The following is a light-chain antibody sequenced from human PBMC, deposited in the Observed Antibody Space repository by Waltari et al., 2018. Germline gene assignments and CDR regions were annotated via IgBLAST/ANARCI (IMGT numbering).Light chain of an antibody. CDR2: KDS. CDR3: YSAADNNRL. J-gene: IGLJ2*01. Sequence: SYELTQPSSVSVSPGQTATITCSGNVLAKKYVRWFQQKPGQAPLVVIYKDSERPSGIPERFSGSSSGTTVTLTISGAQFEDEADYYCYSAADNNRLFGGGTKLTVL. V-gene: IGLV3-27*01. CDR1: VLAKKY.